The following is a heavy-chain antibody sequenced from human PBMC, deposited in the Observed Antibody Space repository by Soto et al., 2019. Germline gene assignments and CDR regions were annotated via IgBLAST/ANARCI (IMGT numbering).Heavy chain of an antibody. Sequence: GGSLRLSCAASGFTFSSYWMHWVRQAPGKGLVWVSRLYTDGTRTSYADSVKGRFTISRDNAKNTLYLQMNSLRAEDTAVYYCARGAGGYYYMDGWGKGTTVTVAS. CDR2: LYTDGTRT. CDR1: GFTFSSYW. J-gene: IGHJ6*03. D-gene: IGHD3-10*01. V-gene: IGHV3-74*01. CDR3: ARGAGGYYYMDG.